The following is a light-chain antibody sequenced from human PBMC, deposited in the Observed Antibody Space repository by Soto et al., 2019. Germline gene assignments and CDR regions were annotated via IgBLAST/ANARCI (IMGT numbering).Light chain of an antibody. CDR3: CSYAGSSTGWV. Sequence: QSALTQPASVSGSPGQSITISCTGTSSDVGSYNLVSWYQQHPGKAPKLMIYGVSKRPSGVSNRFSGSKSGNTASLTISGLQAEDEADYYCCSYAGSSTGWVFGGGTQLTVL. CDR2: GVS. CDR1: SSDVGSYNL. J-gene: IGLJ3*02. V-gene: IGLV2-23*02.